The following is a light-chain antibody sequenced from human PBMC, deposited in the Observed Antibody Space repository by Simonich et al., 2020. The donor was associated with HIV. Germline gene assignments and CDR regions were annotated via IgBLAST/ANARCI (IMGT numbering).Light chain of an antibody. V-gene: IGLV4-69*01. CDR2: LNSDGSH. CDR1: SGHSSYA. Sequence: QLVLTQSPSASASLGASVKLTCTLSSGHSSYAIAWHQQRPEKGPRNLMNLNSDGSHSKGDGSPDRFSGSSSGAERYLTISSLQSEDEADYYCQTWGTGFWVFGGGTKLTVL. CDR3: QTWGTGFWV. J-gene: IGLJ3*02.